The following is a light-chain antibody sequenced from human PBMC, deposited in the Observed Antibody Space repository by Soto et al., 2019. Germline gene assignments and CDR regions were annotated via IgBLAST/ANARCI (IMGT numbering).Light chain of an antibody. CDR2: VAS. J-gene: IGKJ1*01. CDR3: QQYGSSPET. CDR1: QSVSSNY. Sequence: EIVLTQSPGTLSLSPGERATLSCRASQSVSSNYLAWYQQKPGQAPRLLIYVASSRATGIPDRFSGSGSGTDFTLTISSLEPEDFAVYYCQQYGSSPETFGQGTKVEV. V-gene: IGKV3-20*01.